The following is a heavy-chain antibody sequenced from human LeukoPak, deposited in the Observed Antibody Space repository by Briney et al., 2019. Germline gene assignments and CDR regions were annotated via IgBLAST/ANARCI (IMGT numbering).Heavy chain of an antibody. CDR1: GFTFSSYG. D-gene: IGHD6-13*01. Sequence: PGRSLRLSCAASGFTFSSYGMHWVRQAPGKGLEWVAVISYDGSNKYYADSVKGRCTISRDNSKNMMYLQMNSLRAEDTAVYYCASSPAATGTGYLDYWGQGTLVTVSS. CDR3: ASSPAATGTGYLDY. J-gene: IGHJ4*02. CDR2: ISYDGSNK. V-gene: IGHV3-30*03.